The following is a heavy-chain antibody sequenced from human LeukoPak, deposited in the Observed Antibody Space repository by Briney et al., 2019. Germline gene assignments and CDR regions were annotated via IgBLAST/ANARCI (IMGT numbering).Heavy chain of an antibody. Sequence: GGSLRLSFAASGVTVSSYGMHWVRQAPGKGLEWVAVISYDGSNKYYADSVKGRFTISRDNSKNTLYLQMNSLRAEDTAVYYCAKNQWLASYFDYWGQGTLVTVSS. V-gene: IGHV3-30*18. CDR3: AKNQWLASYFDY. D-gene: IGHD6-19*01. J-gene: IGHJ4*02. CDR1: GVTVSSYG. CDR2: ISYDGSNK.